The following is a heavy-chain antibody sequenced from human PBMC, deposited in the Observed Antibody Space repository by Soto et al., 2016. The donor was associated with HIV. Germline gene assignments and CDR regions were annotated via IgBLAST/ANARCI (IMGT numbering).Heavy chain of an antibody. J-gene: IGHJ3*02. CDR1: GFTFNNYA. Sequence: EVQLLESGGGLVQPGGSLRLSCTASGFTFNNYAMSWVRQAPGKGLEWVSTISGSGGSTYYADSVKGRFTISRDNSKNTLYVQMNSLRAEDTAVYYCAKVWWLRLGAFDIWGQGTMVTVS. CDR3: AKVWWLRLGAFDI. V-gene: IGHV3-23*01. D-gene: IGHD5-12*01. CDR2: ISGSGGST.